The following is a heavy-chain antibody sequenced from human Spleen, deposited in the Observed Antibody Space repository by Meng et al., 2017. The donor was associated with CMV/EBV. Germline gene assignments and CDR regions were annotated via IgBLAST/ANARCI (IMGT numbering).Heavy chain of an antibody. V-gene: IGHV1-18*01. CDR1: NFG. CDR3: ARGGMMWRSGVVVEPATAFDF. D-gene: IGHD3-16*02. J-gene: IGHJ4*02. Sequence: NFGVSWVRQAPGQGLEFMGWISDYNGNTNYAQKFQGRVSMTTDSSTNTAFLEVRSLRSDATAVYYCARGGMMWRSGVVVEPATAFDFWGQGTLVTVSS. CDR2: ISDYNGNT.